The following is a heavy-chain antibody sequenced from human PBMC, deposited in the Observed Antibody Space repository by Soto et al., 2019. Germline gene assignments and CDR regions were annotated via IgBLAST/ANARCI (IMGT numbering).Heavy chain of an antibody. Sequence: PGGSLRLSCAASGFIFSSYDMNWVRQAPGKGLEWVSYISSGSGNILYADSVKGRFTISRDNAKNSLYLQMNSLRAEDTAVYYCARVPPTYYDILTGHGAFDIWGQGTMVTVSS. V-gene: IGHV3-48*04. CDR1: GFIFSSYD. D-gene: IGHD3-9*01. CDR2: ISSGSGNI. J-gene: IGHJ3*02. CDR3: ARVPPTYYDILTGHGAFDI.